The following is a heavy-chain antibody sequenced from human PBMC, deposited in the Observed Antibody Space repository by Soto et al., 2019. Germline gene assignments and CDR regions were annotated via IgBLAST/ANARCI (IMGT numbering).Heavy chain of an antibody. J-gene: IGHJ6*02. CDR1: GFSFSTYG. V-gene: IGHV3-30*18. D-gene: IGHD6-6*01. CDR3: AKVVRADNTSSNFYYYAAMDA. Sequence: QVRMVESGGGVVQPGRSLRLSCAASGFSFSTYGMHWVRQAPGKGLEWMAVISNDGSNKYYADSVKGRFTISRDNSKDTPFLQMNSLKGDDTAVYYCAKVVRADNTSSNFYYYAAMDAWGQGTTVTVSS. CDR2: ISNDGSNK.